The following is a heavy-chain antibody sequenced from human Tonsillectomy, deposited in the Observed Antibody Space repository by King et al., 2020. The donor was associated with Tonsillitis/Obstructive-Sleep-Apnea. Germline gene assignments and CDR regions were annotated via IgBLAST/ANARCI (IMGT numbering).Heavy chain of an antibody. CDR1: GGSISGSNW. CDR2: IHHSGST. D-gene: IGHD3-3*01. Sequence: VQLQESGPGLVKPSGTLSLTCAVSGGSISGSNWWTWLRQPPGKGLEWIGEIHHSGSTNYNPSLKSRVTITVDKSKNQFSLKLSPVTAADTAVYYCVRGVSDYDFWSGYYSVWGQGTLVTVSS. J-gene: IGHJ4*02. CDR3: VRGVSDYDFWSGYYSV. V-gene: IGHV4-4*02.